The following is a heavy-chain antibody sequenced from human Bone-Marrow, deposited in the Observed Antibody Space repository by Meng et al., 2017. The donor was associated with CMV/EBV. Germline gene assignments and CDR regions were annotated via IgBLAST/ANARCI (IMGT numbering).Heavy chain of an antibody. V-gene: IGHV3-48*03. CDR1: GFTFSSYE. D-gene: IGHD2-2*01. CDR3: ARDYALGYCSSTSCYARYYFDY. CDR2: ISSSGSTI. Sequence: GGSLRLSCAASGFTFSSYEMNWVRQAPGKGLEWVSYISSSGSTIYYADSVKGRFTISRDNAKNSLYLQMNSLRAEDTAVYYCARDYALGYCSSTSCYARYYFDYWGQGTLVTVSS. J-gene: IGHJ4*02.